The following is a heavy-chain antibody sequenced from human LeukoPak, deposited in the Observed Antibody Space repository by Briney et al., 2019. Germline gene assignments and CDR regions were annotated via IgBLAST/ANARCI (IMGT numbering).Heavy chain of an antibody. CDR3: ARSSDGDYYYYFDY. CDR1: GFTISSNY. Sequence: GGSLRLSCAASGFTISSNYMSWVRQAPGKGLEWVSVLYSGGSAYYADSVRGRFTISRGNSKNTLYLQMSSLRAEDTAVYYCARSSDGDYYYYFDYWGQGTLVTVSS. CDR2: LYSGGSA. V-gene: IGHV3-53*01. J-gene: IGHJ4*02. D-gene: IGHD4-17*01.